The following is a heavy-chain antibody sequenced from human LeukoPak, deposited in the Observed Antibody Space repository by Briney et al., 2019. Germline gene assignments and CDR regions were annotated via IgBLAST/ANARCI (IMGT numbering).Heavy chain of an antibody. CDR2: IKSDGSST. Sequence: TGGSLRLSCAASGFTFSSYWMHWVRHAPGKGLVWVSRIKSDGSSTSHADSVKGRFTISRDNAKNTLYLQMNSLRAEDTAVYYCARACPTVTRGAFDIWGQGTMVTVSS. J-gene: IGHJ3*02. CDR3: ARACPTVTRGAFDI. CDR1: GFTFSSYW. V-gene: IGHV3-74*01. D-gene: IGHD4-17*01.